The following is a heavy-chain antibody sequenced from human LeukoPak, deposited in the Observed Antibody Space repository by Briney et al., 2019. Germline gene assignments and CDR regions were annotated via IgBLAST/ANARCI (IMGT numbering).Heavy chain of an antibody. CDR2: ISSGSSYI. V-gene: IGHV3-21*01. D-gene: IGHD3-10*01. CDR1: GFTFSRYT. CDR3: ARGGVTMVRGVNN. J-gene: IGHJ4*02. Sequence: KSGGSLRLSCAASGFTFSRYTMNWVRQAPGKGLEWVSSISSGSSYIYYADSLKGRFTISRDNAKNSLYLQMNSLRAEDTAVYYCARGGVTMVRGVNNWGRGTLVTVSS.